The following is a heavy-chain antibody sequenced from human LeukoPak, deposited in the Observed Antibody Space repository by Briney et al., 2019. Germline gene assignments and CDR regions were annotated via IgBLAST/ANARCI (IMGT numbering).Heavy chain of an antibody. CDR1: GGSISSSSYY. J-gene: IGHJ4*02. CDR3: ARVGILWWATRSPLFDY. Sequence: SEALSLTCTVSGGSISSSSYYWGWIRQPPGKGLEWIGSIYYSGSTYYNPSLKSRVTISVDTSKNQFPLKLSSVTAADTAVYYCARVGILWWATRSPLFDYWGQGTLVTVSS. D-gene: IGHD2-21*01. V-gene: IGHV4-39*06. CDR2: IYYSGST.